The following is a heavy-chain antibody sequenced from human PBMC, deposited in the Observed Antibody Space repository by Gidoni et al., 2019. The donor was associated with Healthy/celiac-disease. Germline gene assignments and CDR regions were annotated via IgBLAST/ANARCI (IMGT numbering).Heavy chain of an antibody. V-gene: IGHV3-23*01. Sequence: EVQLLESGGGLVQPGGSLRLSCSASGFTFSSYAMSWVRQAPGKGLEWVSAISGSGGSKYYADSVKGRFTISRDNSKNTLYLQMNSLRAEETAVYYCAKDSGVKVQAQFDPWGQGTLVTVSS. CDR2: ISGSGGSK. D-gene: IGHD3-10*01. CDR1: GFTFSSYA. CDR3: AKDSGVKVQAQFDP. J-gene: IGHJ5*02.